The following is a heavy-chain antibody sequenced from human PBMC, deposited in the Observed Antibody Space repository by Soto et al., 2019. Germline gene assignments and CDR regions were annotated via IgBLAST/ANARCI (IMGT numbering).Heavy chain of an antibody. V-gene: IGHV4-39*01. D-gene: IGHD3-10*01. J-gene: IGHJ4*02. CDR3: ARHTGPPLRRGEYFDH. CDR1: GGSVSSSSYH. CDR2: IFHAGTT. Sequence: QLQLQESGPGLLKPSEALSLTCNVSGGSVSSSSYHWGWIRQPPGKGLEWIATIFHAGTTYYDSSLKSRTATSVDTSNDQFSLNLRSVTAADTAVYFCARHTGPPLRRGEYFDHWGQGTLVTVSS.